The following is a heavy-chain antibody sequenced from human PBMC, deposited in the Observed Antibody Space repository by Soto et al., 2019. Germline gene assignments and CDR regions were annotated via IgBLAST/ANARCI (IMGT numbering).Heavy chain of an antibody. D-gene: IGHD3-3*01. CDR1: GFTFSGSA. CDR2: IRSKANSYAT. V-gene: IGHV3-73*01. CDR3: TRLVYYDFWSGYQNLNYYMDV. Sequence: EVQLVESGGGLVQPGGSLKLSCAASGFTFSGSAMHWVRQASGKGLEWVGRIRSKANSYATAYAASVKGRFTISRDDSKNTEYLQMNSLKTEDTAVYYWTRLVYYDFWSGYQNLNYYMDVWGKGTTVTVSS. J-gene: IGHJ6*03.